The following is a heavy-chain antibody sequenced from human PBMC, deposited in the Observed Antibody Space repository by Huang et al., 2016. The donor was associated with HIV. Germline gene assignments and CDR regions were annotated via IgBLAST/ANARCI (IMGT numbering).Heavy chain of an antibody. CDR3: AKVASGYDFSARGSDWFDP. CDR1: AFTFRSYA. CDR2: TSGSGGNT. Sequence: EMQLLESGGGLVQPGGSLRLSCAASAFTFRSYAMTWVRQAAGKGRDGGSATSGSGGNTYYADSVKGRFTISRDNSKNTLYLQMNSLRAEDTAVYYCAKVASGYDFSARGSDWFDPWGQGTLVSVSS. J-gene: IGHJ5*02. V-gene: IGHV3-23*01. D-gene: IGHD5-12*01.